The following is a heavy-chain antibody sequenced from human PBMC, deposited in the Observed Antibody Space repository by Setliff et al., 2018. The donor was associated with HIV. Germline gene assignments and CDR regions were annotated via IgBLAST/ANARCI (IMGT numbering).Heavy chain of an antibody. CDR3: ARRDHRSDRITMVRGVIIKRGGGFDY. CDR1: GGSFSGYY. J-gene: IGHJ4*02. CDR2: INHSGST. D-gene: IGHD3-10*01. Sequence: TLSLTCAVYGGSFSGYYWSWIRQPPGKGLEWIGEINHSGSTNYNPSLKSRVTISVDTSKNQFSLKLSSVTAADTAVYYCARRDHRSDRITMVRGVIIKRGGGFDYWGQGTLVTVSS. V-gene: IGHV4-34*01.